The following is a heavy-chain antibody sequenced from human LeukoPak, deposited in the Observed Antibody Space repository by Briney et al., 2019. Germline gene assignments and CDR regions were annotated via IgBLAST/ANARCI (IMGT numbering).Heavy chain of an antibody. CDR3: GAIFGVVINWFDP. CDR2: IYYSGST. CDR1: GGSISSSSYY. J-gene: IGHJ5*02. V-gene: IGHV4-39*07. D-gene: IGHD3-3*01. Sequence: SETLSLTCTVSGGSISSSSYYWGWIRQPPGKGLEWIGSIYYSGSTYYNPSLKSRVTISVDTSKNQFSLKLSSVTAADTAVYYWGAIFGVVINWFDPWGQGTLVTVSS.